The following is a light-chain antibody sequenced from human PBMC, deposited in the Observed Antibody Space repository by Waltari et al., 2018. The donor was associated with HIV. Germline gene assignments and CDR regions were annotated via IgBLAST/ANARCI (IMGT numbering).Light chain of an antibody. V-gene: IGLV1-44*01. J-gene: IGLJ3*02. CDR2: GNN. CDR3: AAWDDTLNGPV. Sequence: SVLTQPPSASGTPGQSVTISCSGSSSNIGSDTVNWYQHLPGTAPKLLLYGNNERPSVVPDRFSGSKSGTSASLAISGLQSEDEADYYCAAWDDTLNGPVFGGGTKLTVL. CDR1: SSNIGSDT.